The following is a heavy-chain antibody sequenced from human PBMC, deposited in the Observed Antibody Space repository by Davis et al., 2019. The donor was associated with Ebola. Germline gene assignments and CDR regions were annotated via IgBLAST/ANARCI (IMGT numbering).Heavy chain of an antibody. CDR2: ISSDGSNK. D-gene: IGHD2-8*02. J-gene: IGHJ6*02. Sequence: GESLKISCAASGFTFSSYGMHWVRQAPGKGLEWVAVISSDGSNKYYADSVKGRFTISRDNSQNTLSLQMNSLRAEDTAVYYCAEIYWVRYGMDVWGQGTTVTVSS. CDR1: GFTFSSYG. CDR3: AEIYWVRYGMDV. V-gene: IGHV3-30*03.